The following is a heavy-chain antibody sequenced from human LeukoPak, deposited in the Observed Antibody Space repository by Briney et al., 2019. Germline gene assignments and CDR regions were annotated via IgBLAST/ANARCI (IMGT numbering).Heavy chain of an antibody. D-gene: IGHD3-16*02. CDR3: ARVSVTVIDY. CDR2: IYYSGST. J-gene: IGHJ4*02. CDR1: GGSISSYY. Sequence: SETLSLTCTVSGGSISSYYWSWLRQPPGKGLKWIGYIYYSGSTNYNPSLKSRVTISVDTSKNQFSLKLSSVTAADTAVYYCARVSVTVIDYWGQGTLVTVSS. V-gene: IGHV4-59*01.